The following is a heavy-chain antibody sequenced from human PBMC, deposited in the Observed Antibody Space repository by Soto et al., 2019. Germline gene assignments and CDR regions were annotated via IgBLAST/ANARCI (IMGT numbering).Heavy chain of an antibody. D-gene: IGHD3-9*01. CDR2: IHAGNGDT. J-gene: IGHJ4*02. Sequence: ASVKVSCKASGYTFTNYGIHWVRQAPGQGLERLGWIHAGNGDTRYSPKFQGRVTITRDTSASTAYMELRSLKSRDTAIFYCVTSDWAWWGQGTQVTVSS. V-gene: IGHV1-3*01. CDR1: GYTFTNYG. CDR3: VTSDWAW.